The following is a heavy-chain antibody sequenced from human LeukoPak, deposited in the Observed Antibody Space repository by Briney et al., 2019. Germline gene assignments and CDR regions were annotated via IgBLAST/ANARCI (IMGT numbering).Heavy chain of an antibody. V-gene: IGHV3-21*01. Sequence: RGSLRLSCAASGFTFSSYSMNWVRQAPGKGLEWVSYICDTRTSIYNADSVKGGFTPSRDNAKNSLYLQMNSPRAEDTAGYYFARDPIPCYWGQGTLVTVSS. CDR1: GFTFSSYS. CDR3: ARDPIPCY. D-gene: IGHD2-2*02. J-gene: IGHJ4*02. CDR2: ICDTRTSI.